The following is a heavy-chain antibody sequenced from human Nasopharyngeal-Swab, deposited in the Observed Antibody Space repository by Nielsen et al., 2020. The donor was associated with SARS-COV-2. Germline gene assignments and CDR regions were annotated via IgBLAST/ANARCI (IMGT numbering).Heavy chain of an antibody. CDR3: ARDLTLIAVAGTGY. D-gene: IGHD6-19*01. V-gene: IGHV3-21*01. Sequence: GESLKISCAASGFTFSSYWMNWVRQAPGKGLEWVSSISSSSSYIYYADSVKGRFTISRDNAKNSLYLQMNSLRAEDTAVYYCARDLTLIAVAGTGYWGQGTLVTVSS. CDR1: GFTFSSYW. J-gene: IGHJ4*02. CDR2: ISSSSSYI.